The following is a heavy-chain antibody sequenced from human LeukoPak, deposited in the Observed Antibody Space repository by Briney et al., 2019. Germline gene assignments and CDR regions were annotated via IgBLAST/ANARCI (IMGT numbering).Heavy chain of an antibody. D-gene: IGHD2-15*01. CDR1: GYSFTNYW. Sequence: GESLKISCQGSGYSFTNYWIGWVRHMPGRGLDWMAIVYPGDSHTKYNPSFQGQVTISADKSSSTAYSQWISLRASDTAIYYCVRTPTCSSGSCYPNWFDSWGQGTLVTVSS. V-gene: IGHV5-51*01. J-gene: IGHJ5*01. CDR2: VYPGDSHT. CDR3: VRTPTCSSGSCYPNWFDS.